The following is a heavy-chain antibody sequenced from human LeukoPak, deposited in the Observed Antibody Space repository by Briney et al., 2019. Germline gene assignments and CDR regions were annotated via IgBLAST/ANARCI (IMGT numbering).Heavy chain of an antibody. J-gene: IGHJ4*02. D-gene: IGHD3-9*01. CDR1: GFTVSSNY. CDR3: AKAKPQYDILTPVDY. V-gene: IGHV3-66*01. Sequence: GGSLRLSCAASGFTVSSNYMSWVRQAPGKGLEWVSFIYSGGSTYYADSVKGRFTISRDNSKNTLYLQMNSLRAEDTAVYYCAKAKPQYDILTPVDYWGQGTLVTVSS. CDR2: IYSGGST.